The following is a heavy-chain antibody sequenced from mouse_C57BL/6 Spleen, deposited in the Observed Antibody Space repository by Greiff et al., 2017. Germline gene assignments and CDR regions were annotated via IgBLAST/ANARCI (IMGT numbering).Heavy chain of an antibody. V-gene: IGHV1-85*01. Sequence: QVQLQQPGPELVKPGASVKLSCKASGYTFTSYEITWVKQRPGQGLEWIGRIYPRDGSTKYNEKFKGKATLTVDTSSSTAYMELHRLTSEDSAVYFCARHYYGSSWDYWGQGTTLTVSS. CDR3: ARHYYGSSWDY. CDR2: IYPRDGST. D-gene: IGHD1-1*01. J-gene: IGHJ2*01. CDR1: GYTFTSYE.